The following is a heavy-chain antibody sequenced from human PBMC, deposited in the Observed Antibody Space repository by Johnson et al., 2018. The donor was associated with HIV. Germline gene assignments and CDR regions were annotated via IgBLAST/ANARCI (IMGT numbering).Heavy chain of an antibody. V-gene: IGHV3-7*05. J-gene: IGHJ3*02. CDR3: ARDRNHYDFWSGYYYDAFDI. CDR2: IKQDGSEK. D-gene: IGHD3-3*01. Sequence: VQLVESGGGLVQPGGSLRLSCAASGFTFSSYWMSWVRQAPGKGLEWVANIKQDGSEKYYVASVKGRFTISRDNAKNSLYLQMNSLRAEDTAVYYCARDRNHYDFWSGYYYDAFDIWGQGTMVTVSS. CDR1: GFTFSSYW.